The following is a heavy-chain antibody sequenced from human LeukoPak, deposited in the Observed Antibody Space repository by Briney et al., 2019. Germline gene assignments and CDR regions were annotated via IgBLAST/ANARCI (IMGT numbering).Heavy chain of an antibody. CDR2: IYHSGST. CDR1: GGSISSGYY. D-gene: IGHD2-2*02. Sequence: SETLSLTCTVSGGSISSGYYWGWIRQPPGKGLEWIGSIYHSGSTYYNPSLKSRVTISVDTSKNQFSLKLSSVTAADTAVYYCARGGRCSSTSCYKSWFDPWGQGTLVTVSS. J-gene: IGHJ5*02. V-gene: IGHV4-38-2*02. CDR3: ARGGRCSSTSCYKSWFDP.